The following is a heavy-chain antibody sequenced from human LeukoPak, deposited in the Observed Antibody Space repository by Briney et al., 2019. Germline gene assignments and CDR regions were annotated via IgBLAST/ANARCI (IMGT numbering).Heavy chain of an antibody. D-gene: IGHD2/OR15-2a*01. Sequence: ASVKVSCKASGYTFTSYYMHWVRQAPGQGLEWMGIINPSGGSTSYAQKFQGRVTMTRDTSTSTVYMELSSLRSEDTAVYYCARDRPLRSTIEVYDMDVWGQGTTVTVSS. J-gene: IGHJ6*02. CDR1: GYTFTSYY. V-gene: IGHV1-46*01. CDR3: ARDRPLRSTIEVYDMDV. CDR2: INPSGGST.